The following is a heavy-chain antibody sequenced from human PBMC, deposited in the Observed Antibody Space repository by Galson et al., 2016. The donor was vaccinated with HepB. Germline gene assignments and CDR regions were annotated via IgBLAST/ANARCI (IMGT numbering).Heavy chain of an antibody. V-gene: IGHV3-7*01. Sequence: SLRLSCATSGFTFSSYWMTWVRQAPGKGLEWVANINQDGIEKYYVGSVEGRFTISGDNAKKSLYLQMDSLRAEDTAVYHCARSGEPSWGQGTLVTVSS. CDR3: ARSGEPS. CDR1: GFTFSSYW. J-gene: IGHJ5*02. D-gene: IGHD4-17*01. CDR2: INQDGIEK.